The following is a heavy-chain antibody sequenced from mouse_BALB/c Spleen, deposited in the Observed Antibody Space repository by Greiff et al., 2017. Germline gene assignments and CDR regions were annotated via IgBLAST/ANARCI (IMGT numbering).Heavy chain of an antibody. J-gene: IGHJ1*01. CDR1: GYSFTGSN. CDR2: IDPYDGGT. Sequence: VQLQQSGPELEKPGASVKISCKASGYSFTGSNMNWVKQSNGKSLEWIGNIDPYDGGTSYNQKFKGKATLTVDKSSSTAYMQLKSLTSEDSAVYYGARSFITTVVPYFDVWGAGTTVTVSS. CDR3: ARSFITTVVPYFDV. D-gene: IGHD1-1*01. V-gene: IGHV1S135*01.